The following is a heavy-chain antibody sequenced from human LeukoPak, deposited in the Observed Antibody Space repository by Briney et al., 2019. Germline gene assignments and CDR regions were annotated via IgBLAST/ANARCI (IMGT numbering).Heavy chain of an antibody. J-gene: IGHJ4*02. CDR2: ISSSSSYI. CDR1: GFTFSSYS. CDR3: ARDHYYDSSGYYNY. Sequence: GGSLRLSCAASGFTFSSYSMNWVRQAPGKGLEWVSSISSSSSYIYYADSVKGRFTISRDNSKNTLYLQMNSLRAEDTAVYYCARDHYYDSSGYYNYWGQGTLVTVSS. V-gene: IGHV3-21*01. D-gene: IGHD3-22*01.